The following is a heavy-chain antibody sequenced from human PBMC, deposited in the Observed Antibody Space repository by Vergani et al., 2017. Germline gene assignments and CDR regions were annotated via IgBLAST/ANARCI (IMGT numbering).Heavy chain of an antibody. D-gene: IGHD4-17*01. CDR1: GGTSSSYA. Sequence: QVQLVQSGAEVKKPGSSVKVSCKASGGTSSSYAISWVRQAPGQGLEWMGGIIPIFGTANYAQKFQGRVTITADESTSTAYMELSSLRSEDTAVYYCARFRERSTVTTEDAFDIWGQGTMVTVSS. CDR3: ARFRERSTVTTEDAFDI. CDR2: IIPIFGTA. V-gene: IGHV1-69*12. J-gene: IGHJ3*02.